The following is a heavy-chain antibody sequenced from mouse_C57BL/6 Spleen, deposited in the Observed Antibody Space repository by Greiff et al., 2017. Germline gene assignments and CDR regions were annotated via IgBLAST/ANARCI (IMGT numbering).Heavy chain of an antibody. CDR1: GYTFTSYV. CDR3: ARSGYYYGGFAY. V-gene: IGHV1-14*01. Sequence: VHVKQSGPELVKPGASVKMSCKASGYTFTSYVMHWVKQKPGQGLEWIGYIYPYNDGTTYNEKFKGKATLTSDKSSSTAYMELSSLTSEDSAVYYCARSGYYYGGFAYWGKGTLVTVSA. D-gene: IGHD1-1*01. J-gene: IGHJ3*01. CDR2: IYPYNDGT.